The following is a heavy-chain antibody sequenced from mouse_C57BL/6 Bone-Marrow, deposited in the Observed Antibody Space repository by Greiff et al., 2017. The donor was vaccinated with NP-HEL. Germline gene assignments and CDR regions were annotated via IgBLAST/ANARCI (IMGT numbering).Heavy chain of an antibody. CDR3: ARCPYYYGSSHWYFDV. Sequence: VQLQQPGAELVKPGASVKLSCKASGYTFTSYWMHWVKQRPGQGLEWIGMIHPNSGSTNYNEKFKSKATLTVDKSSSTAYMQLSSLTSEDSAVYYCARCPYYYGSSHWYFDVWGTGTTVTVSS. D-gene: IGHD1-1*01. CDR1: GYTFTSYW. CDR2: IHPNSGST. J-gene: IGHJ1*03. V-gene: IGHV1-64*01.